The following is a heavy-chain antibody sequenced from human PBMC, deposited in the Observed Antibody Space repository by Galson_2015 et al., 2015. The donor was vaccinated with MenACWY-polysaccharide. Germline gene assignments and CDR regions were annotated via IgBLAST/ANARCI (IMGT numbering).Heavy chain of an antibody. D-gene: IGHD3-10*01. V-gene: IGHV3-7*01. CDR3: ARERWVRGVFFDQ. Sequence: SLRLSCAASGFTFSNFWMSWVRQAPGKELEWVANIKQDGSEKYLADSVKGRFTISRDNAENSLFLQMNSLRVEDTAVYYCARERWVRGVFFDQWGQGTLVTVSS. CDR1: GFTFSNFW. J-gene: IGHJ4*02. CDR2: IKQDGSEK.